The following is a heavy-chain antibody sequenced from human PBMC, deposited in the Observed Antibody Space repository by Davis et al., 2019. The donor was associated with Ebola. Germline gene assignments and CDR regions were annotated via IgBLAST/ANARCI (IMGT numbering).Heavy chain of an antibody. CDR1: GFTFSSYS. V-gene: IGHV3-21*01. Sequence: GESLKISCAASGFTFSSYSMNWVRQAPGKGLEWVSSISSSSSYIYYADSVKGRFTISRDNAKNSLYLQMNSLRAEDTAVYYCARETFYYDFWSGYYRLDYYGMDVWGQGTTVTVSS. D-gene: IGHD3-3*01. CDR3: ARETFYYDFWSGYYRLDYYGMDV. J-gene: IGHJ6*02. CDR2: ISSSSSYI.